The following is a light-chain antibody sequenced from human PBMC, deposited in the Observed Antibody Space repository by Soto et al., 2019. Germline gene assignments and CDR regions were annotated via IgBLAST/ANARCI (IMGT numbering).Light chain of an antibody. CDR2: EAT. CDR1: SGDVGTYDL. CDR3: CSFAGSNSWV. V-gene: IGLV2-23*01. Sequence: QSALTQPASVSGSPVQSITISCTGTSGDVGTYDLVSWYQHHPGAAPKLMIYEATRRPSGISNRFSGSKSGNTASLTISGLQAEDEAAYYRCSFAGSNSWVFGGGTKVTVL. J-gene: IGLJ3*02.